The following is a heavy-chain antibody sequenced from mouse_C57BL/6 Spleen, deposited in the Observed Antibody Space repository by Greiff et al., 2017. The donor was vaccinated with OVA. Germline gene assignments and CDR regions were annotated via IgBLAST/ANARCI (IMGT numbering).Heavy chain of an antibody. CDR1: GYTFTSYW. V-gene: IGHV1-7*01. D-gene: IGHD2-10*02. CDR3: AREGYGNYRASWFAY. Sequence: VNVVESGAELAKPGASVKLSCKASGYTFTSYWMHWVKQRPGQGLEWIGYINPSSGYTKYNQKFKDKATLTADKSSSTAYMQLSSLTYEDSAVYYCAREGYGNYRASWFAYWGQGTLVTVSA. CDR2: INPSSGYT. J-gene: IGHJ3*01.